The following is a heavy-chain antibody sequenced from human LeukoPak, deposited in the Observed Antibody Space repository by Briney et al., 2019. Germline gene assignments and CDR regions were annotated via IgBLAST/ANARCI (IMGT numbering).Heavy chain of an antibody. CDR1: GGSISSSSYY. D-gene: IGHD4-17*01. J-gene: IGHJ5*02. CDR3: ARVGDYGAYVNWFDP. CDR2: IYYSGST. V-gene: IGHV4-39*07. Sequence: PAETLSLTCTVSGGSISSSSYYWGWIRQPAGKGLEWIGRIYYSGSTYYNPSLKSRVTISVDTSKNQFSLKMSSVPVADTAIYYCARVGDYGAYVNWFDPWGPGTLVTVSS.